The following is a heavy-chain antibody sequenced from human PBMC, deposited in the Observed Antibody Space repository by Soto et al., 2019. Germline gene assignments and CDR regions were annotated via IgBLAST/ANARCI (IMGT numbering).Heavy chain of an antibody. V-gene: IGHV4-38-2*01. CDR3: ASSPTYYYDSSVYYFDY. CDR1: GYSISSGYY. CDR2: IYHSGST. J-gene: IGHJ4*02. Sequence: SETLSLTCAVSGYSISSGYYWGWIRQPPGKGLEWIGGIYHSGSTYYNPSLKSRVTISVDTSKNQFSLKLSSVTAADTAVYYCASSPTYYYDSSVYYFDYWGQGTLVTVSS. D-gene: IGHD3-22*01.